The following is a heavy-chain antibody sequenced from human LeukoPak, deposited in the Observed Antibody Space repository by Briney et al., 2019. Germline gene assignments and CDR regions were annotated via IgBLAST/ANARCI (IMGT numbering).Heavy chain of an antibody. CDR1: GFSISSSSYC. J-gene: IGHJ6*03. Sequence: AETLTLTCTVSGFSISSSSYCWGWIRQPPGKGLEWIGSIYYSGRTYYNPSLTSRVTISVDTSTNQSPLKLSSVTAADTAVYYCASYNDILTGPDYYYYMDVWGKGTTVTVSS. CDR2: IYYSGRT. CDR3: ASYNDILTGPDYYYYMDV. D-gene: IGHD3-9*01. V-gene: IGHV4-39*01.